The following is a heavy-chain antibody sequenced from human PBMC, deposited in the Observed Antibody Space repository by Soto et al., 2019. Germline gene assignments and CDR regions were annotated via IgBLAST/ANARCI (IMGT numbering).Heavy chain of an antibody. D-gene: IGHD2-15*01. V-gene: IGHV1-3*01. Sequence: QVQLVQSGAEVKKPGASVKVSCMASGYIFTSYAMHWVRQAPGQRLEWMGWINAGNGNTKYSQKFQGRVTITRDTSASTAYMELSSLRSEDTAVYYCARGPGGPDGPGDYWGQGTLVTVSS. CDR2: INAGNGNT. CDR3: ARGPGGPDGPGDY. CDR1: GYIFTSYA. J-gene: IGHJ4*02.